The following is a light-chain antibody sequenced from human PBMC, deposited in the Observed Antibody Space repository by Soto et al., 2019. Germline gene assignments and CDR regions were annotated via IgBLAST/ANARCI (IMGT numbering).Light chain of an antibody. CDR2: GND. J-gene: IGLJ3*02. V-gene: IGLV1-44*01. Sequence: QSVLTQPPSASGTPGQRVSISCSGSSSNIGTNTVNWYQQLPGTAPKLLMFGNDQRPSGVPDRFSGSRSGTSASLAIGGLQSEDEADYYCAAWDDSLNAGLFGGGTQLTVL. CDR1: SSNIGTNT. CDR3: AAWDDSLNAGL.